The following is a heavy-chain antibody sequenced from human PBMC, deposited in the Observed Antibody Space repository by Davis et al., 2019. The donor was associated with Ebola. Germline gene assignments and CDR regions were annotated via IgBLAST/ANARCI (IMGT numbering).Heavy chain of an antibody. CDR1: GFTFDAYG. Sequence: PGGSLRLSCAASGFTFDAYGMSWVRQAPGQGPAWVSSISSTFAVTYYADSVKGRFTISRDDSKNTLYLQMNNLRAEDTAVYYCAKSIAMILMPLFDSWGRGTLVTVSS. V-gene: IGHV3-23*01. CDR2: ISSTFAVT. J-gene: IGHJ4*02. D-gene: IGHD2-8*01. CDR3: AKSIAMILMPLFDS.